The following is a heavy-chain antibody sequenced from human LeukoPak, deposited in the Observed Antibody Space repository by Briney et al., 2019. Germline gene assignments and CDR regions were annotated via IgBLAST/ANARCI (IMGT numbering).Heavy chain of an antibody. CDR1: GFTFRSYA. J-gene: IGHJ4*02. V-gene: IGHV3-23*01. Sequence: PGGSLGLSCAASGFTFRSYAMSWVRQAPGKGLEWVSAISGSGGSTYYADPVRGRFTISRDNSKNTLYLQMNSLRAEDTAVYYCASGYTSGWYSDYFDYWGQGTLVTVSS. CDR3: ASGYTSGWYSDYFDY. CDR2: ISGSGGST. D-gene: IGHD6-19*01.